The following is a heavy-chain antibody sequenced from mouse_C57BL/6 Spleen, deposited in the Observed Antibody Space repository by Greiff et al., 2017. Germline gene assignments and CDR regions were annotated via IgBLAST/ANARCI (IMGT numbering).Heavy chain of an antibody. D-gene: IGHD1-1*01. V-gene: IGHV1-50*01. Sequence: QVHVKQPGAELVKPGASVKLSCKASGYTFTSYWMQWVKQRPGQGLEWIGEIDPSDSYTNYNQKFKGKATLTVDTSSSTAYMQLSSLTSEDSAVYYCALDGSIPDFDVWGTGTTVTVSS. J-gene: IGHJ1*03. CDR1: GYTFTSYW. CDR2: IDPSDSYT. CDR3: ALDGSIPDFDV.